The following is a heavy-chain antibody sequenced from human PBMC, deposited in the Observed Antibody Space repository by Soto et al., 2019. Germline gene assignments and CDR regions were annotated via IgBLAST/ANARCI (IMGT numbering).Heavy chain of an antibody. V-gene: IGHV4-34*01. J-gene: IGHJ5*02. CDR1: GGSFSGYY. D-gene: IGHD3-10*01. CDR3: ARVLVRGVPYPKGGHSRFDP. CDR2: INHSGST. Sequence: SETLSLTCAVYGGSFSGYYWSWIRQPPGKGLEWIGEINHSGSTNYNPSLKSRVTISVDTSKNQFSLKLSSVTAADTAVYYCARVLVRGVPYPKGGHSRFDPWGQGTLVTVSS.